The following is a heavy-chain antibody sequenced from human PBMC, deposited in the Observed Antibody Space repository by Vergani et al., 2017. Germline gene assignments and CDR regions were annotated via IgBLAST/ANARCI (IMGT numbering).Heavy chain of an antibody. J-gene: IGHJ3*01. D-gene: IGHD2-21*01. CDR2: IYTSGAT. V-gene: IGHV4-61*02. CDR3: ARDGGEYDKDALDV. CDR1: GGSFRTGGQS. Sequence: QVQLQESGPGLVKPSQTLSLTCTVSGGSFRTGGQSWTWLRQSAGKGLEWIGRIYTSGATNYNPSLRSRAIMSVDASNKQFSLTLTSVTAADTSVYYCARDGGEYDKDALDVWGQGTKVTVTS.